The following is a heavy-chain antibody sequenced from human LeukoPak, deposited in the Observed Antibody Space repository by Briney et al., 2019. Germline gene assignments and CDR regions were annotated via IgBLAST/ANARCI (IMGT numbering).Heavy chain of an antibody. Sequence: PGGSLRLSCAASGITLSNYGMSWVRQAPGKGLEWVAGISGSGGSTNYADSVKGRFTISRGNPKNTLYLQMNSLRAEDTAVYFCAKRGVVIRVILVGFHKEAYYFDSWGQGALVTVSS. D-gene: IGHD3-22*01. CDR2: ISGSGGST. CDR1: GITLSNYG. J-gene: IGHJ4*02. CDR3: AKRGVVIRVILVGFHKEAYYFDS. V-gene: IGHV3-23*01.